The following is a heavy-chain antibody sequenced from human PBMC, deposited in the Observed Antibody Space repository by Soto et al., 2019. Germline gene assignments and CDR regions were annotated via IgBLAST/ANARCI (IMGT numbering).Heavy chain of an antibody. J-gene: IGHJ3*02. CDR3: ARDLNHDYGDYVDAFDI. V-gene: IGHV3-72*01. CDR2: TRNKANSYTT. D-gene: IGHD4-17*01. Sequence: EVQLVESGGGLVQPGGSLRLSCAASGFTFSDHYMDWVRQAPGNGLEWVGRTRNKANSYTTEYAASVKGRFTISRDDSKNSLYLQMNSLKTEDTAVYYCARDLNHDYGDYVDAFDIWGQGTMVTVSS. CDR1: GFTFSDHY.